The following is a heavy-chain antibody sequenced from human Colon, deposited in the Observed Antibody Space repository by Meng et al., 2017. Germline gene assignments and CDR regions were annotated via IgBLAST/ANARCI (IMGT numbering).Heavy chain of an antibody. V-gene: IGHV4-59*01. CDR1: GGSISNYY. J-gene: IGHJ5*02. Sequence: GPGQGLVQPSETVPSTCTVAGGSISNYYWSWIRQPPGKGLEWIGYIYYSGTTNYNPSLKSRVTISIDTSKNQFSLKLNSVTAADTAVYYCAGDSSGYNWLDPWGQGTLVTVSS. D-gene: IGHD6-19*01. CDR3: AGDSSGYNWLDP. CDR2: IYYSGTT.